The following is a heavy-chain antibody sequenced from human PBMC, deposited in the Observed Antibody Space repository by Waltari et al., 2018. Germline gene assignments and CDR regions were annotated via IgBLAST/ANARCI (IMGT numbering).Heavy chain of an antibody. CDR2: SIPSLGIA. J-gene: IGHJ4*02. CDR3: ARGPPITMIAERGFDY. CDR1: GGTFSSYT. V-gene: IGHV1-69*02. D-gene: IGHD3-22*01. Sequence: QVQLVQSGAEVKKPGSSVKVSCKASGGTFSSYTISWVRQAPGQGLEWMGRSIPSLGIANYAQKVQGRVTITEDKATSTAYMELSRLRSEDTAVYYCARGPPITMIAERGFDYWGQGTLVTVSS.